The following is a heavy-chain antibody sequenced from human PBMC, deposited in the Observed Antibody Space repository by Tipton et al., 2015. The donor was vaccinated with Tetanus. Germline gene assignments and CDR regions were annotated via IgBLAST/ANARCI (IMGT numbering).Heavy chain of an antibody. CDR2: ISAYNGNT. CDR1: GYPFTSYG. D-gene: IGHD1-26*01. Sequence: QLVQSGAEVKKPGASVKVSCKASGYPFTSYGISWVRQAPGQGLEWMGWISAYNGNTNYAQKLQGRVTMTTDTSTSTAYMELRSLRSDDTAVYYCAREPPPIYSGSYGGDYWGQGTLVTVSS. J-gene: IGHJ4*02. CDR3: AREPPPIYSGSYGGDY. V-gene: IGHV1-18*01.